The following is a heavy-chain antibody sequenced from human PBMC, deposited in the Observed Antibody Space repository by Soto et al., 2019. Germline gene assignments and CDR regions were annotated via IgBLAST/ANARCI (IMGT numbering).Heavy chain of an antibody. J-gene: IGHJ3*02. V-gene: IGHV3-48*01. CDR2: ISSSSSTI. CDR1: GFTFSSYS. Sequence: GGSLRLSCAASGFTFSSYSMNWVRQAPGKGLEWVSYISSSSSTIYYADSVKGRFTISRDNAKNSLYLQMNSLRAEDTAVYYCARDDSDFWSGRNNDAFDIWGQGTMVTVSS. CDR3: ARDDSDFWSGRNNDAFDI. D-gene: IGHD3-3*01.